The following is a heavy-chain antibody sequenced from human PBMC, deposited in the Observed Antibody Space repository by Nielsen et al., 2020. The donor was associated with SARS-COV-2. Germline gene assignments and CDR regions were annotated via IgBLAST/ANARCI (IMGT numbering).Heavy chain of an antibody. CDR1: GGTFSSYA. Sequence: SVKVSCKASGGTFSSYAISWVRQAPGQGLEWMGRIIPILGIANYAQKFQGRVTITADKSTSTAYMELSSLRSEDTAVYYCASGSGRSYYYGMDVWGQGTTVTVSS. D-gene: IGHD3-10*01. V-gene: IGHV1-69*04. J-gene: IGHJ6*02. CDR2: IIPILGIA. CDR3: ASGSGRSYYYGMDV.